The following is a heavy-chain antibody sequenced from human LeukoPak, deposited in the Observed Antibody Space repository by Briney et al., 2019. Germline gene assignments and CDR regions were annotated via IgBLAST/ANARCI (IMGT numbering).Heavy chain of an antibody. Sequence: GASVTVSCKASGYTFTCYYMHWVRQAPGQGLEWMGWINPKSGGTNYAQKFQGRVTMTRDTSISTAYMELSRLRSDDTAVYYCAIRRGALSFGFGYWGQVSTVTFSS. CDR2: INPKSGGT. J-gene: IGHJ6*01. CDR3: AIRRGALSFGFGY. V-gene: IGHV1-2*02. D-gene: IGHD2-2*03. CDR1: GYTFTCYY.